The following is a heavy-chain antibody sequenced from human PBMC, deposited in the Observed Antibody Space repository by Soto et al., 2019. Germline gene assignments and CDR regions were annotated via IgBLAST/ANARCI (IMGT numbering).Heavy chain of an antibody. CDR2: ISYDGNNK. Sequence: GGSLRLSCAASGFIFNRFGMHWVRQAPGKGLEWVSTISYDGNNKYYRDTVKGRFTISRDNYQNTLYLQMNSLRPEDTAFYFCAKAVYISVRGVPPSYGWGKGTLVTVSS. V-gene: IGHV3-30*18. CDR3: AKAVYISVRGVPPSYG. D-gene: IGHD3-10*02. CDR1: GFIFNRFG. J-gene: IGHJ4*02.